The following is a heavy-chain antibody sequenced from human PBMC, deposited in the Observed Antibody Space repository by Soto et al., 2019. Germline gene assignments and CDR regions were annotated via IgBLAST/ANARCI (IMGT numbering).Heavy chain of an antibody. CDR2: INHSGDT. V-gene: IGHV4-34*01. CDR1: GGSFSNYY. Sequence: SETLSLTCAVYGGSFSNYYWSWIRQPPGKGLEWIGEINHSGDTNYNPSLKSRVTISVDTSKNHFSLRLSSVAAADTGVYYCARQVGGITIFGGWFDPWGQGTLVTVSS. CDR3: ARQVGGITIFGGWFDP. J-gene: IGHJ5*02. D-gene: IGHD3-3*01.